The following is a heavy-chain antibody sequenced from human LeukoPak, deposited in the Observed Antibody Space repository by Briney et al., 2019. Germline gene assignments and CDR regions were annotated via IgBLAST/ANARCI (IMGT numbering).Heavy chain of an antibody. V-gene: IGHV4-30-2*01. J-gene: IGHJ3*02. D-gene: IGHD5-18*01. Sequence: SETLSLTCAVSGGSISSGVYSWSWIRQPPGKGLEWIGYIYHSGSTYYNPSLKSRVTISVDRSKNQFSLKLSSVTAADTAVYYCASQWIQQWSGGFDIWGQGTMVTVSS. CDR2: IYHSGST. CDR1: GGSISSGVYS. CDR3: ASQWIQQWSGGFDI.